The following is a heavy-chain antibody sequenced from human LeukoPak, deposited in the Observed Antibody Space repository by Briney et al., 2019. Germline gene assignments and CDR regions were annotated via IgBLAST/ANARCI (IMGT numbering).Heavy chain of an antibody. CDR1: GGSISSGDYY. J-gene: IGHJ4*02. V-gene: IGHV4-30-4*01. Sequence: SETLSLTCTVSGGSISSGDYYWSWIRQPPGKGLEWIGYIYYSGSTYYNPSLKSRVTISVDTSKNQFSLKLSSVTAADTAVYYCARGEGSFFRRYYYDSSGGGYYFDYWGQGTLVTVSS. CDR3: ARGEGSFFRRYYYDSSGGGYYFDY. CDR2: IYYSGST. D-gene: IGHD3-22*01.